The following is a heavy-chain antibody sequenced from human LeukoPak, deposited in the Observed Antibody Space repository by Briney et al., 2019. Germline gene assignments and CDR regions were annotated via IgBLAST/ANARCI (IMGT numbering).Heavy chain of an antibody. CDR1: GGSFSGYY. CDR2: INHSGST. V-gene: IGHV4-34*01. J-gene: IGHJ4*02. Sequence: SETLSLTCAVYGGSFSGYYWSWIRQPPGKGLEWIGEINHSGSTNYNPSLKSRVTISADTSKNQFSLKLSSVTAADTAVYYCATRGPVWTQSQSPFDYWGQGTLVTVSS. CDR3: ATRGPVWTQSQSPFDY. D-gene: IGHD1-1*01.